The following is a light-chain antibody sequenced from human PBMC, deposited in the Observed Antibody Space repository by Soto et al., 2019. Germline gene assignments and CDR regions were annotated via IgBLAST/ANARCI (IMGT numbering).Light chain of an antibody. CDR2: KSS. V-gene: IGKV1-5*03. CDR3: QQVNTSPWT. CDR1: QSVSIW. J-gene: IGKJ1*01. Sequence: DIQMTQSPSTLSASEGDRVTISCRASQSVSIWLAWYQQKPGRAPKLLIYKSSIVECGVPSRFSGSGSGTEFTLTISSLQPDDFATYYCQQVNTSPWTFGQGTKVEIK.